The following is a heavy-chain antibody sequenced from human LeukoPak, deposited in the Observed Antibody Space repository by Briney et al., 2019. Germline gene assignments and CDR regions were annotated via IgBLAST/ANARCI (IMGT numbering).Heavy chain of an antibody. CDR1: GGSFSGYY. CDR2: INHSGST. J-gene: IGHJ5*02. CDR3: ARAEPDIVVVPAAMRNWFDP. D-gene: IGHD2-2*01. Sequence: SETLSLTCAVYGGSFSGYYWSWIRQPPGKGLEWIGEINHSGSTNYNPSLKSRVTISVDTSKNQFSLKLSSVTAADTAVYYCARAEPDIVVVPAAMRNWFDPWGQGTLVTSPQ. V-gene: IGHV4-34*01.